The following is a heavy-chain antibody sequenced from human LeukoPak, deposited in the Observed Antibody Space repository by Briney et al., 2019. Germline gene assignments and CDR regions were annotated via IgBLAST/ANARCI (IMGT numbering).Heavy chain of an antibody. CDR3: AKVYTALARDFDY. CDR1: GFTFSTYS. J-gene: IGHJ4*02. CDR2: IRHDGSNQ. V-gene: IGHV3-30*02. D-gene: IGHD5-18*01. Sequence: GGSLRLSCAASGFTFSTYSMNWVRQALGKGLEWVAFIRHDGSNQYYADSVKGRFTISRDNFKNTVYLQMKSLRAEDTAVYYCAKVYTALARDFDYWGQGTLVTVSS.